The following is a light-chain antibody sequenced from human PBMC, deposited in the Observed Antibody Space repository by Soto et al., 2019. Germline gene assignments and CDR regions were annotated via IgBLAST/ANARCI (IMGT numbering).Light chain of an antibody. V-gene: IGLV2-14*03. CDR3: NSYTSSSTYV. CDR1: SSDVGGFNY. CDR2: DVT. Sequence: QSALTQPASVSGSPGQSITISCTGTSSDVGGFNYVSWYQQHPGKAPKLMIYDVTNRPSGVSYRCSGSKSGNTASLTISGLQAEDEAYYYCNSYTSSSTYVFGTGTKLTVL. J-gene: IGLJ1*01.